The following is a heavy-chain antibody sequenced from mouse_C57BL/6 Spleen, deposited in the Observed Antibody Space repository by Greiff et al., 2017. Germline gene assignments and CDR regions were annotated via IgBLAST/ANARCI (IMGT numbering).Heavy chain of an antibody. D-gene: IGHD1-1*01. CDR3: AREDYYGSSRYYAMDD. CDR2: IDPSDSYT. J-gene: IGHJ4*01. V-gene: IGHV1-69*01. CDR1: GYTFTSYW. Sequence: QVQLQQPGAELVMPGASVKLSCKASGYTFTSYWMHWVKQRPGQGLEWIGEIDPSDSYTNYNQKFKGKSTLTVDKSSSTAYMQLSSLTSEDSAVYYCAREDYYGSSRYYAMDDWGQGTSVTVAS.